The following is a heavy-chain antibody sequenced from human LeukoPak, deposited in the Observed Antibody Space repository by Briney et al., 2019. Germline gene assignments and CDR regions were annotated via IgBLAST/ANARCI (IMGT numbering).Heavy chain of an antibody. CDR3: AKEGRSLQTY. CDR2: IKEDGTET. D-gene: IGHD5-24*01. CDR1: GFMFSSNW. Sequence: GGSLRLSCAAYGFMFSSNWMSWVRLAPGKGLEWVANIKEDGTETYYVDPVKGRFTISRDNAKNSLYLQMNSLRVEDTAVYYCAKEGRSLQTYWGQGTLVTVSS. V-gene: IGHV3-7*03. J-gene: IGHJ4*02.